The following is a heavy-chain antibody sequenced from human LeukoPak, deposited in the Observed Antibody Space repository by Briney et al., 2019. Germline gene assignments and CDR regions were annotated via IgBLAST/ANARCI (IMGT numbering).Heavy chain of an antibody. D-gene: IGHD3-22*01. J-gene: IGHJ4*02. CDR2: IYYSGST. Sequence: SETLSLTCTVSGGSISSSSYYWGWIRQPPGKGLEWIGSIYYSGSTYYNPSLKSRVTISVDTSKNQFSLKLSSVTAADTAVYYCASDLKYYYDSSGYPLGDYWGQGTLVTVSS. CDR1: GGSISSSSYY. CDR3: ASDLKYYYDSSGYPLGDY. V-gene: IGHV4-39*07.